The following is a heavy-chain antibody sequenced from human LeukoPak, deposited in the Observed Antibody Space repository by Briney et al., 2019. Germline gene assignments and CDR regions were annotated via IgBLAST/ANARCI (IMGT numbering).Heavy chain of an antibody. CDR2: ISSTSDTI. CDR1: GFTFSSYS. J-gene: IGHJ3*02. Sequence: GGSLRLSCVASGFTFSSYSMNWVCQAPGKGLEWVSYISSTSDTIYYADSVRGRFTISRDNAKNSLYLQMNSLRAEDTAVYYCARGSNYLDAFDIWGQGTMVTVSS. CDR3: ARGSNYLDAFDI. V-gene: IGHV3-48*04. D-gene: IGHD1-7*01.